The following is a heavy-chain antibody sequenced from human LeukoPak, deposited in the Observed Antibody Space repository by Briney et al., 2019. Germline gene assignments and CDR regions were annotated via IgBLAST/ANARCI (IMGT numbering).Heavy chain of an antibody. CDR2: ILNNDIGGNA. CDR1: GFTFSSST. D-gene: IGHD1-26*01. Sequence: GGSLRLSCTASGFTFSSSTMSWVRQAPGKRPEWVSGILNNDIGGNAYYADAVKGRFTISRDDSKSTLYLEMNSLRAEDTAMYYCVKEIKYVGATYLHSWGQGTLVTVSS. V-gene: IGHV3-23*01. J-gene: IGHJ4*02. CDR3: VKEIKYVGATYLHS.